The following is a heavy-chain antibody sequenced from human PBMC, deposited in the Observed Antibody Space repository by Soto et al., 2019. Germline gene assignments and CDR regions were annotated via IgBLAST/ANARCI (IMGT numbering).Heavy chain of an antibody. CDR2: IGTAGDT. CDR1: GFTFSSYD. J-gene: IGHJ4*02. CDR3: ARDRRSGWYDY. V-gene: IGHV3-13*01. D-gene: IGHD6-19*01. Sequence: GGSLRLSCAASGFTFSSYDMHWVRQATGKGLEWVSAIGTAGDTYYPGSVKGRFTISRENAKNSLYLQMNSLRAEDTAVYYCARDRRSGWYDYWGQGTLVTVSS.